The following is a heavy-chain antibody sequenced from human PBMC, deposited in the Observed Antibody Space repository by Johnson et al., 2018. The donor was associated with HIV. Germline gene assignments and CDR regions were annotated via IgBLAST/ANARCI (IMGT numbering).Heavy chain of an antibody. J-gene: IGHJ3*02. CDR1: GLSLSAYG. Sequence: QVHLVESGGGVVQPGTSLRLSCEGSGLSLSAYGLHWVRQAPGKGLEWVAVIWPDGSNRYYSDSVKGRFTISRDNSKNTLYLQMNSLRAEDTALYYCAREWSNSRWTDTFDIWGQGTMVTVSS. V-gene: IGHV3-33*01. CDR3: AREWSNSRWTDTFDI. CDR2: IWPDGSNR. D-gene: IGHD6-13*01.